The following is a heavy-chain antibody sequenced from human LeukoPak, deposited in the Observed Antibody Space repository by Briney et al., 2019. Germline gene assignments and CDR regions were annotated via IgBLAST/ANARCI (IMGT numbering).Heavy chain of an antibody. J-gene: IGHJ4*02. CDR2: IDYDSSHI. CDR3: TRDPLRYLRVGHYDY. V-gene: IGHV3-21*01. CDR1: GFTFSISA. Sequence: GGSLRLSCAASGFTFSISAMNWVRQVPGKGLEWVSSIDYDSSHIYYAASVRGRFTTSRDNARDSVYLQMDSLRVEDTAVYYCTRDPLRYLRVGHYDYWGQGTLVAVSS. D-gene: IGHD3-9*01.